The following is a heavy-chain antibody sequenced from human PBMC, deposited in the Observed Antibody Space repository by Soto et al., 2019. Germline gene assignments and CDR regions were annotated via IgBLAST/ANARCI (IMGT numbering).Heavy chain of an antibody. CDR1: GFSISGGGYY. CDR2: IYYSGTT. V-gene: IGHV4-31*03. J-gene: IGHJ5*02. CDR3: ARAKTTVTSFDP. D-gene: IGHD4-4*01. Sequence: QVQLQESGPGLVKPSQTLSLTCTVSGFSISGGGYYWSWIRQYPGKGLEWIGNIYYSGTTYYNPSLKSRLTISVDTSDNQFSLRLSSLTAADTAVYFCARAKTTVTSFDPWGQGTLVTVSS.